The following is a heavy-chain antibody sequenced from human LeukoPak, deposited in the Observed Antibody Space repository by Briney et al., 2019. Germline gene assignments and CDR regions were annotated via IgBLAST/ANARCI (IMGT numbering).Heavy chain of an antibody. CDR2: IYYSGST. CDR1: GGSISSSSYS. D-gene: IGHD4-17*01. Sequence: ASETLSLTCSVSGGSISSSSYSWGWIRQPPGKGLEWIGSIYYSGSTYYNPSLKSRVTISVDTSKNQFSLKLSSVTAADTAVYYCARSYGDYLHYWGQGTLVTVSS. V-gene: IGHV4-39*07. CDR3: ARSYGDYLHY. J-gene: IGHJ4*02.